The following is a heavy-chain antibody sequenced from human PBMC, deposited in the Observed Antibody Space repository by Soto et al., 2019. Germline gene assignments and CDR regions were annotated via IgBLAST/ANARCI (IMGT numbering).Heavy chain of an antibody. D-gene: IGHD3-10*02. V-gene: IGHV4-39*01. Sequence: PGKGLEWIGNINYSGSTYYNPSLQSRLTISVDTSNNQFSLRLSSVTAADTAVYYCANFFFQAEDGIRDVRSVSAFLLNRSSDL. CDR3: ANFFFQAEDGIRDVRSVSAFLLNRSSDL. CDR2: INYSGST. J-gene: IGHJ2*01.